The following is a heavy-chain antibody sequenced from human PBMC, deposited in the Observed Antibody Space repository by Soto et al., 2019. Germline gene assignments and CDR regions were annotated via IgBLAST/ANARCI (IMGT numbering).Heavy chain of an antibody. D-gene: IGHD6-6*01. CDR3: AFNGKARLY. CDR1: GFTFSKYK. V-gene: IGHV3-21*06. Sequence: GGSLRLSCAASGFTFSKYKMNWVRQAPGKGLEWVSSLSSSDSYIDYADSVRGRFTISRDNAKSSLYLQMNSLRDDDTAVYYCAFNGKARLYWGQGALVTVSS. CDR2: LSSSDSYI. J-gene: IGHJ4*02.